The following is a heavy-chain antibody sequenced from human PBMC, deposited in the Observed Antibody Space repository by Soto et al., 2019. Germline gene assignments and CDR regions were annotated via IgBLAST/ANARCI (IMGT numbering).Heavy chain of an antibody. CDR2: ISYDGSNK. D-gene: IGHD1-26*01. CDR1: GFTFSSYA. V-gene: IGHV3-30-3*01. J-gene: IGHJ6*02. Sequence: QVQLVESGGGVVQPGRSLRLSCAASGFTFSSYAMHWVRQAPGKGLEWVAVISYDGSNKYYADSVKGRFTISRDNSKNTPXLQMNSLRAEDTAVYYCARDGGVGATTAYYYGMDVWGQGTTVTVSS. CDR3: ARDGGVGATTAYYYGMDV.